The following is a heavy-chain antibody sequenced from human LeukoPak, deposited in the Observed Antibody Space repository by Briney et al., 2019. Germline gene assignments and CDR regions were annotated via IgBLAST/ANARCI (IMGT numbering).Heavy chain of an antibody. CDR3: ARDRGNPHYYYYYGMDV. CDR2: IIPIFGTA. Sequence: SVKVSCKASGGTFSSYAISWVRQAPGQGLEWMGGIIPIFGTANYAQKFQGRVTITADESTSTAYMELSSLRSEDTAVYYCARDRGNPHYYYYYGMDVWGQGTTVTVSS. J-gene: IGHJ6*02. CDR1: GGTFSSYA. V-gene: IGHV1-69*13. D-gene: IGHD4-23*01.